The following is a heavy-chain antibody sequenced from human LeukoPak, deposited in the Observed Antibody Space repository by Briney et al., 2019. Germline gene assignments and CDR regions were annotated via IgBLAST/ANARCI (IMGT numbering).Heavy chain of an antibody. D-gene: IGHD7-27*01. CDR3: ARDLTGDFDY. V-gene: IGHV3-66*01. Sequence: GGSLRLSCAASGFTFSSYAMHWVRQAPGKGLEWVSVIYSGGSTYYADSVKGRFTISRDNSKNTLYLQMNSLRAEDTAVYYCARDLTGDFDYWGQGTLVTVSS. J-gene: IGHJ4*02. CDR2: IYSGGST. CDR1: GFTFSSYA.